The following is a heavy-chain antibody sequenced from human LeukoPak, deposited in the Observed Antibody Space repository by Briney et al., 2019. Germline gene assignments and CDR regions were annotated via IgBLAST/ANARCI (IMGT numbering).Heavy chain of an antibody. CDR1: GYSFTTYW. D-gene: IGHD1-26*01. CDR2: IYPGDSDT. J-gene: IGHJ4*02. CDR3: ARHQIVGATRSPFDY. V-gene: IGHV5-51*01. Sequence: GESLKISCKGSGYSFTTYWIGWVRQLPGKGLEWMGIIYPGDSDTRYSPSFQGQVTISADKSISAAYLQWSSLKASDTAMYYCARHQIVGATRSPFDYWGQGTLVTVSS.